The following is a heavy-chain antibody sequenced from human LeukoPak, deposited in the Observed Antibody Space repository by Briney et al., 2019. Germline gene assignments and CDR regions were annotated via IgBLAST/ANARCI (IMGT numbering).Heavy chain of an antibody. D-gene: IGHD3-22*01. Sequence: PGGSLRLSCAASGFTFSSYAMHWVRQAPGKGLEWVAVISYDGSNKYYADSVKGRFTISRDNSKSTLYLQMNSLRAEDTAVYYCARDVRYYDSSGLDYWGQGTLVTVSS. CDR3: ARDVRYYDSSGLDY. V-gene: IGHV3-30*04. CDR1: GFTFSSYA. J-gene: IGHJ4*02. CDR2: ISYDGSNK.